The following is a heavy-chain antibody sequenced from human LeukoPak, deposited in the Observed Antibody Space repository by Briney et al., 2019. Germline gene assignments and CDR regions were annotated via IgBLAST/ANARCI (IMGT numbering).Heavy chain of an antibody. CDR2: INHSGST. CDR1: GGSFSGYY. J-gene: IGHJ6*03. D-gene: IGHD3-22*01. Sequence: SETLSLTCAVYGGSFSGYYWSWIRQPPGKGLEWIGEINHSGSTNYNPSLKSRVTISVDTSKNQFSLKLSSVTAADTAVYYCARASQYYYDSSGYYRYYYYYYVDVWGKGTTVTVSS. V-gene: IGHV4-34*01. CDR3: ARASQYYYDSSGYYRYYYYYYVDV.